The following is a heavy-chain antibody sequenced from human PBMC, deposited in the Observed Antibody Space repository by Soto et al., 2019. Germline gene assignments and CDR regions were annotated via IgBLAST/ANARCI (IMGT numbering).Heavy chain of an antibody. CDR2: ISYDGSYQ. J-gene: IGHJ4*02. D-gene: IGHD6-19*01. V-gene: IGHV3-30-3*01. CDR3: AREGAPYTSGWYFDY. CDR1: GFTFSTYA. Sequence: QVQLVESGGGVVQPGRSLRLSCAASGFTFSTYAMHWVRQAPGKGLEWLAVISYDGSYQFYADSVTGRFTISRDNSKNTLLLQMNSLRPEDTAVYYCAREGAPYTSGWYFDYWGQGTLVTVSS.